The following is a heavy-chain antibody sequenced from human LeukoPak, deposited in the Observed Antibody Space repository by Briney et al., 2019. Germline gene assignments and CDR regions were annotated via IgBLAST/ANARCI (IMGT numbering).Heavy chain of an antibody. CDR1: GFTFSSYS. CDR2: ISSSSSYI. CDR3: ARDAYYYDSSGYYPDAFDI. Sequence: GGSLRLSCAASGFTFSSYSMNWVRQAPGKGLESVSSISSSSSYIYYADSVKGRFTISRDNAKNSLYLQMNSLRAEDTAVYYCARDAYYYDSSGYYPDAFDIWGQGTMVTVSS. J-gene: IGHJ3*02. V-gene: IGHV3-21*01. D-gene: IGHD3-22*01.